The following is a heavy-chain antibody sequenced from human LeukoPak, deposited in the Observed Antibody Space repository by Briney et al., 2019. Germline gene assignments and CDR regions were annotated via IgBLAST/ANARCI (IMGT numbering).Heavy chain of an antibody. D-gene: IGHD1-7*01. CDR1: GFTFSSYG. V-gene: IGHV3-33*01. CDR2: IWYDGSNK. Sequence: PGRSLRLSCAASGFTFSSYGMHWVRQAPGKGLEWVAVIWYDGSNKYYADSVKGRFTISRDNSKNTLYLQMNSLRAEGTAVYYCARAENPPLELPDYWGQGTLVTVSS. CDR3: ARAENPPLELPDY. J-gene: IGHJ4*02.